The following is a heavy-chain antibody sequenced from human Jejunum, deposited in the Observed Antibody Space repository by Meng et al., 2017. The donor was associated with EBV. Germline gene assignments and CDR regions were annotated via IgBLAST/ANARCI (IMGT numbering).Heavy chain of an antibody. J-gene: IGHJ4*02. Sequence: QQQAWGQGLVQPSAALYPPLFVSECAVTSLRYYWSWIPHPPGKGLEWIVDIYSSGSASYNPSLKSRGTISVNKSNNQFSLRLNSVTAADSAVYFCATLGGVPGSAYWGQGNLVTVSS. D-gene: IGHD1-26*01. CDR2: IYSSGSA. V-gene: IGHV4-61*01. CDR1: ECAVTSLRYY. CDR3: ATLGGVPGSAY.